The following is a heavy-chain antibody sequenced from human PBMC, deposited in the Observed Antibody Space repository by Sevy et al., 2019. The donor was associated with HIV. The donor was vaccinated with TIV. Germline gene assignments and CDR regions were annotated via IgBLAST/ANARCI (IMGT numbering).Heavy chain of an antibody. CDR1: GFTFDDYG. J-gene: IGHJ3*02. Sequence: GGSLRLSCAASGFTFDDYGMSWVRQAPGKGLEWVSGINWNGGSTGYADSVKGRFTISRDNAKNSLYLQMNSLRAEDTALYYCARGQEEEIVGANTGSVAFDIWGQGTMVTVSS. V-gene: IGHV3-20*04. D-gene: IGHD1-26*01. CDR2: INWNGGST. CDR3: ARGQEEEIVGANTGSVAFDI.